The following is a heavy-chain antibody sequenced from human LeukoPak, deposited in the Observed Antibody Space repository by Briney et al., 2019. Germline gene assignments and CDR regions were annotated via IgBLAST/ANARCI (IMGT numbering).Heavy chain of an antibody. CDR3: ARSSIVGATDYFDY. V-gene: IGHV4-4*07. D-gene: IGHD1-26*01. CDR1: GVSISSYY. J-gene: IGHJ4*02. Sequence: SETLSLTCTVSGVSISSYYWSWIRQPAGKGLEWIGRIYTSESTNYNPSLKSRVTMSVDTSKNQFSLKLNSVTAADTAVYYCARSSIVGATDYFDYWGQGTLVTVSS. CDR2: IYTSEST.